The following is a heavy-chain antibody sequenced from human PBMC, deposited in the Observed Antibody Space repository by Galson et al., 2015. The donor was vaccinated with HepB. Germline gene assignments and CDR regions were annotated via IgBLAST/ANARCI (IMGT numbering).Heavy chain of an antibody. V-gene: IGHV5-51*03. Sequence: QSGAEVKKPGDSLKIPCKTSGFDFPTHWIAWVRQRPGKGLEWMGIIFPGDSDSIYSQSFEGQVTMSVDKSISTAYLHWGSLKASDTAVYYCARPQPTVVSPADTLDVWGQGTMFIVSS. CDR2: IFPGDSDS. J-gene: IGHJ3*01. CDR3: ARPQPTVVSPADTLDV. CDR1: GFDFPTHW. D-gene: IGHD3-22*01.